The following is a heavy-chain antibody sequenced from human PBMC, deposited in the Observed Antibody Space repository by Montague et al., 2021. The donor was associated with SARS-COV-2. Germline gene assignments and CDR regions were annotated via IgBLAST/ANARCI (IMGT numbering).Heavy chain of an antibody. J-gene: IGHJ6*02. V-gene: IGHV5-51*01. D-gene: IGHD5-12*01. CDR3: VRLCGLRDYYYYSMDV. CDR2: IYPGDSET. Sequence: QSGAEVKKPGGSLKISCKGSGYSFISYWIGWVRQMPGKGLEWMGIIYPGDSETRYSPSFQGQVTISADKSISTAYLQWSSLKASDTAMYYCVRLCGLRDYYYYSMDVWGQGTTVTVSS. CDR1: GYSFISYW.